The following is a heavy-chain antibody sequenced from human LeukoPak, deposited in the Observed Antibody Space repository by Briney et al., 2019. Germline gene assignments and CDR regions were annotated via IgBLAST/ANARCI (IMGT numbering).Heavy chain of an antibody. CDR3: ARDLSFSPDH. CDR2: VSPDGNLA. V-gene: IGHV3-74*01. Sequence: GGSLRLSCAGSGFTLVSSWMHWVRQAPGKGPVWVAHVSPDGNLANYADSVKGRFIISRDNAKNTLFLQMNSLRAEDTAVYYCARDLSFSPDHWGQGTLVTVSS. J-gene: IGHJ4*02. CDR1: GFTLVSSW.